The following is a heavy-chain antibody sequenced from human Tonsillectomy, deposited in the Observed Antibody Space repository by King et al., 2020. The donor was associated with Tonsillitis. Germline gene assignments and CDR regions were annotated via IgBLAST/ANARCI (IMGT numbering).Heavy chain of an antibody. Sequence: QLQESGPGLVKPSQTLSLTCTVSGGSISGGAYYWSWIRQHPGKGLEWIGYIYNSENTFYNPSLKSRLTISVDTSKNQFSLQLRSVTAADTAVYYCGTYEGGVFDPWGQGTLVTVSS. V-gene: IGHV4-31*03. D-gene: IGHD2-15*01. J-gene: IGHJ5*02. CDR3: GTYEGGVFDP. CDR1: GGSISGGAYY. CDR2: IYNSENT.